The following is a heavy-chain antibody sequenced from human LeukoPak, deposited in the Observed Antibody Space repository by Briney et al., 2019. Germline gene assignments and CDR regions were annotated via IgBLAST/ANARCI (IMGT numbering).Heavy chain of an antibody. Sequence: GGSLRLSCAASGFTFCSYGMHWVRQAPGKGLEWVAFIRYDGSNKYYADSVKGRFTISRDNSKNTLYLQMNSLRAEDTAVYYCAKDTPSYGDYGGYFDYWGQGTLVTVSS. V-gene: IGHV3-30*02. D-gene: IGHD4-17*01. J-gene: IGHJ4*02. CDR2: IRYDGSNK. CDR3: AKDTPSYGDYGGYFDY. CDR1: GFTFCSYG.